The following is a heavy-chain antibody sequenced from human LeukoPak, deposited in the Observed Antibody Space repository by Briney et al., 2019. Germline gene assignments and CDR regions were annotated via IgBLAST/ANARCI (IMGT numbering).Heavy chain of an antibody. Sequence: GGSLRLSCAASGFTFDDYGMSWVRQAPGKGLEWVSDIIWNGGSTDYADSVKGRFTISRDNAKNSLYLHMSSLRDEDTAFYYCARRHTTNWYNWFDPWGQGTLVTVSS. CDR1: GFTFDDYG. CDR3: ARRHTTNWYNWFDP. J-gene: IGHJ5*02. D-gene: IGHD1-1*01. V-gene: IGHV3-20*04. CDR2: IIWNGGST.